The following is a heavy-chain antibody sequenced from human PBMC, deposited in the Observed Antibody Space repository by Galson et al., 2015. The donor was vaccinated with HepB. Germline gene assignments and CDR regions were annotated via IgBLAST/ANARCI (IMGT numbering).Heavy chain of an antibody. CDR1: GYTFTSYG. Sequence: SVKVSCKASGYTFTSYGISWVRQAPGQGLEWMGWISAYNGNTNYAQKLQGRVTMTTDTSTSTAYMELRSLRSDDTAVYYCARDLGSYGDYGGPDFDYWGQGTLVTVSS. J-gene: IGHJ4*02. D-gene: IGHD4-17*01. CDR2: ISAYNGNT. CDR3: ARDLGSYGDYGGPDFDY. V-gene: IGHV1-18*01.